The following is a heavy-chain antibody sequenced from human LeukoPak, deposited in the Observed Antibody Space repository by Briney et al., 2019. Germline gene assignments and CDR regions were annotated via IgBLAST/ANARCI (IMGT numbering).Heavy chain of an antibody. CDR2: IYYSGST. V-gene: IGHV4-31*03. Sequence: SETLSLTCTVSGGSISSGGYYWSWIRQHPGKGLEWIGYIYYSGSTYYNPSLKSRVTISVDTSKNQFSLKLSSVTAADTAVYYCARRLRKVVVPAGWFDPWGQGTLVTVSS. D-gene: IGHD2-2*01. J-gene: IGHJ5*02. CDR3: ARRLRKVVVPAGWFDP. CDR1: GGSISSGGYY.